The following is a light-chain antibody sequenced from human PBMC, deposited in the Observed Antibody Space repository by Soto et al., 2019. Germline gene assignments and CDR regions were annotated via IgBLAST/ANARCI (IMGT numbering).Light chain of an antibody. V-gene: IGLV1-44*01. CDR1: SSNLGSNT. CDR3: SALDDSLNGQV. Sequence: QSVLTQPPSASGTPGQRVTISCSGSSSNLGSNTVNWYQQLPRPAPKLLVYSNNQRPSGVPDRFSGSKSGTSASLAISGLQSEYEADYYCSALDDSLNGQVFGGGTKVTVL. CDR2: SNN. J-gene: IGLJ3*02.